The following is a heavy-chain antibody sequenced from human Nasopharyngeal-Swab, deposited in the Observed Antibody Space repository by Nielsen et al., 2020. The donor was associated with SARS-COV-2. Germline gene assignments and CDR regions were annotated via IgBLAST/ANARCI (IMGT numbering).Heavy chain of an antibody. V-gene: IGHV3-33*01. J-gene: IGHJ4*02. CDR2: IWYDGSNK. Sequence: GASLKISCAASGFTFSSYGMHWVRQAPGKGLEWVAVIWYDGSNKYYADSVKGRFTISRDNSKNTLYLQMNSLRAEDTAVYYCARDIGAMYSSSCLDYWGQGTLVTVSS. CDR1: GFTFSSYG. CDR3: ARDIGAMYSSSCLDY. D-gene: IGHD6-13*01.